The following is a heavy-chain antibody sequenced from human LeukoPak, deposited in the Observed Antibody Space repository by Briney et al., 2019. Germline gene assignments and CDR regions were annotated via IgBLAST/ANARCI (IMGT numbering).Heavy chain of an antibody. V-gene: IGHV3-23*01. CDR1: GFSFSSYA. CDR2: ISGSDGST. J-gene: IGHJ4*02. Sequence: GGSLRLSCAASGFSFSSYAMSWVRQAPGKGLEWVSAISGSDGSTSYADSVKGRFTISRDNSKNTLYLQMNSLRAEDTAIYYCAKDPSSVCDQTYFDYWGQGTLVTVSS. CDR3: AKDPSSVCDQTYFDY. D-gene: IGHD5/OR15-5a*01.